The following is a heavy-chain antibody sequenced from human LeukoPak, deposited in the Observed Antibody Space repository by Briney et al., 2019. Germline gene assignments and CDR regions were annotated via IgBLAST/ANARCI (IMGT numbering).Heavy chain of an antibody. D-gene: IGHD1-1*01. CDR2: IGIDTGRT. CDR1: GFAFIEYS. CDR3: ARDFRYAFDN. Sequence: GGSLRLSCAASGFAFIEYSMNWVRQAPGKGLEWISYIGIDTGRTKYADSVKGRFTISRDEAKNSLYLQMNSLRVEDTAVYYCARDFRYAFDNWGQGTLVTVSS. V-gene: IGHV3-48*01. J-gene: IGHJ4*02.